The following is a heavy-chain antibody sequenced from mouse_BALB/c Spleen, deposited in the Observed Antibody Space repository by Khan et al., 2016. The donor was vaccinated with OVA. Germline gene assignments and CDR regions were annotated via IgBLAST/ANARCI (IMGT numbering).Heavy chain of an antibody. V-gene: IGHV5-15*02. CDR2: ISSLAYSI. CDR3: ARGGFAY. J-gene: IGHJ3*01. Sequence: EVELVESGGGLVQPGGSRKLSCAASGFTFIDYGMAWVRQTPGKGPDWIAFISSLAYSIYYADTFTGRFTISRENAKNTLYLEMSSLRSDDTAMYYCARGGFAYWGQGTLVTVSA. CDR1: GFTFIDYG.